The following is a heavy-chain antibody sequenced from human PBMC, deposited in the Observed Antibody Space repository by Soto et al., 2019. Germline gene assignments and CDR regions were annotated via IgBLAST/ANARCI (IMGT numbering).Heavy chain of an antibody. D-gene: IGHD2-21*02. J-gene: IGHJ1*01. CDR1: GFTFSSYG. CDR3: AKGGYCGGDCYPGYFQH. Sequence: PGGSLRLSSAASGFTFSSYGMHWFRQAPCKWLEWVAVISYDGSNKYYADSVKGRFTISRDNSKNTLYLQMNSLRAEDTAVYNCAKGGYCGGDCYPGYFQHWGQGTLVTVSS. CDR2: ISYDGSNK. V-gene: IGHV3-30*18.